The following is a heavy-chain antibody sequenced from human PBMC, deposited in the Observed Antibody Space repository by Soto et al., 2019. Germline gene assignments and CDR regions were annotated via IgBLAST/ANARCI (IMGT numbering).Heavy chain of an antibody. V-gene: IGHV4-59*01. CDR3: ARRALDGGYLDY. D-gene: IGHD4-17*01. J-gene: IGHJ4*02. CDR2: IYYSGST. CDR1: GGSMNNYY. Sequence: SETLSLTCTVSGGSMNNYYWTWIRQPPGKRLEWIGHIYYSGSTDYNSSLKSRVTISVDTSKNQFSLKVSSVTAADTAVYYCARRALDGGYLDYWGQGTLVTVSS.